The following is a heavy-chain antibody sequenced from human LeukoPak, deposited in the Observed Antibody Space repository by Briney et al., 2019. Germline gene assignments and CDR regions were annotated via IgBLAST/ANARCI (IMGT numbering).Heavy chain of an antibody. Sequence: GGSLRLSCAASGFTFSSYSMNWVRQAPGKGLEWVSGISGSGPGTYYADSVKGRFTISRDSSKNTLYLQMNSLRPEDTAVYYCAKDRAELIFFDSWGQGTLVTVSS. CDR2: ISGSGPGT. D-gene: IGHD1-14*01. J-gene: IGHJ4*02. V-gene: IGHV3-23*01. CDR1: GFTFSSYS. CDR3: AKDRAELIFFDS.